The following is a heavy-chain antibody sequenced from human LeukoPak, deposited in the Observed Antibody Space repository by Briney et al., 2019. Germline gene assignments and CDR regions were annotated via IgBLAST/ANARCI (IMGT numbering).Heavy chain of an antibody. V-gene: IGHV4-39*01. Sequence: PSETLSLTCTVSGGSFSSSSYYWGWLRQPPGKGLEWIGSIYYSGSTYYNPSLKSRVTISVDTSKNQFSLKLSSVTAADTAVYFCARHNYDSSGFLKYWGQGTLVTVSS. CDR3: ARHNYDSSGFLKY. J-gene: IGHJ4*02. CDR2: IYYSGST. CDR1: GGSFSSSSYY. D-gene: IGHD3-22*01.